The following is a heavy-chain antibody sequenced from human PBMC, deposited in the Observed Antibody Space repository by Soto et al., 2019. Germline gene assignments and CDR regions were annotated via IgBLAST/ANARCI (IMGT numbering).Heavy chain of an antibody. V-gene: IGHV3-30-3*01. CDR1: GFHFRSYA. D-gene: IGHD3-16*01. Sequence: GXFLSLSCTASGFHFRSYAMHWVSPAPGKGLEWVAVISYDGSNKYYADSVKGRFTISRDNSKNTLYLQMNSLRAEDTAVYYCARGSVGLGWFDPWGQGTRVTVSA. CDR2: ISYDGSNK. J-gene: IGHJ5*02. CDR3: ARGSVGLGWFDP.